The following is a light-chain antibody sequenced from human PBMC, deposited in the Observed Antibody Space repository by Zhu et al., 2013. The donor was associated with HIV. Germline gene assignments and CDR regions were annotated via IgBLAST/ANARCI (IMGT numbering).Light chain of an antibody. CDR3: QQYHNWPLYT. Sequence: EIVLTQSPATLSLSPGERATLSCRASQSVSNNLAWYQQKPGQGPRLLIYGASSRATGVPARFSGSGSGTEFTLTISGLQSEDFAVYYCQQYHNWPLYTFGQGTTLEIK. V-gene: IGKV3-15*01. CDR1: QSVSNN. J-gene: IGKJ2*01. CDR2: GAS.